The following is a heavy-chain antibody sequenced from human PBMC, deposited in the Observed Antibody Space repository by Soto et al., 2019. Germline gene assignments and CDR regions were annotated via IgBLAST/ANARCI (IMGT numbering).Heavy chain of an antibody. CDR3: ARGVSAGVDY. J-gene: IGHJ4*02. V-gene: IGHV1-8*01. CDR1: GYSFTSLG. Sequence: ASVKVSCKASGYSFTSLGINWVRQTAGQGLEWMGWMEPSTGRTGYAQKFQGRVTMTRDTSINTAYMELTTLTSDDTAFYYCARGVSAGVDYWGQGTLVTVSS. D-gene: IGHD1-26*01. CDR2: MEPSTGRT.